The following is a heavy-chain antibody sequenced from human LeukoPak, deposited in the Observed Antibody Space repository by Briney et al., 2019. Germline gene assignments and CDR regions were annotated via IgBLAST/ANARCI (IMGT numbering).Heavy chain of an antibody. Sequence: SETLSLTCTVSGGSISSSSYYWGWIRQPPGKGLEWIGSIYYSGSTYYNPSLKSRVTISVDTSKNQFSLKLSSVTAADTAVYYCARGATPPLFDYWGQGTLVTVSS. CDR1: GGSISSSSYY. J-gene: IGHJ4*02. D-gene: IGHD1-26*01. CDR2: IYYSGST. V-gene: IGHV4-39*07. CDR3: ARGATPPLFDY.